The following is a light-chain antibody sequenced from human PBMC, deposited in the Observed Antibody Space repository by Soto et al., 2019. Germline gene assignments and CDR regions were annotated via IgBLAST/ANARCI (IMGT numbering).Light chain of an antibody. CDR1: QSISSSN. CDR3: QQSYSTLRT. Sequence: DLQLAQSPSTLSAAVVDRFTITCRASQSISSSNLAWYQQKPGKAPKLLIYAASTLQSGVPSRFSGSGSGTDFTLTISSLQPEDFAAYYCQQSYSTLRTFGQGTRLEIK. J-gene: IGKJ5*01. V-gene: IGKV1-39*01. CDR2: AAS.